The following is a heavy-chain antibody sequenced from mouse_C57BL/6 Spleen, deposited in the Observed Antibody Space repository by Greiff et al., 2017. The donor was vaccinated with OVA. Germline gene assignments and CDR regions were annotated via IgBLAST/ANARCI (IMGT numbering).Heavy chain of an antibody. V-gene: IGHV5-17*01. CDR1: GFTFSDYG. D-gene: IGHD2-5*01. CDR2: ISSGSSTI. J-gene: IGHJ4*01. Sequence: EVKVVESGGGLVKPGGSLKLSCAASGFTFSDYGMHWVRQAPEKGLEWVAYISSGSSTIYYADTVKGRFTISRDNAKNTLFLQMTSLRSEDTAMYYCARPNYSNYHYAMDYWGQGTSVTVSS. CDR3: ARPNYSNYHYAMDY.